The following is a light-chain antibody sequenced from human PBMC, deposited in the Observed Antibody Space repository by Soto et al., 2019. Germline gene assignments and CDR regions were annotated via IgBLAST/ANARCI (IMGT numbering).Light chain of an antibody. J-gene: IGKJ1*01. V-gene: IGKV3-20*01. CDR1: QSVSSTH. Sequence: EIVLTQSPGTLSLSPGDRATLFCRASQSVSSTHLAWYHQKPGQAPRLLIYGASTRASGIPDRFSGSGSGTDFTLTISRXETEDFAVYYCHQYGSSPQTFGQGTKVDIK. CDR3: HQYGSSPQT. CDR2: GAS.